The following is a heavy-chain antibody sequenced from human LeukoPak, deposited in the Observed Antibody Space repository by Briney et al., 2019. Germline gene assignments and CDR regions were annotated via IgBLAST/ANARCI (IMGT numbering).Heavy chain of an antibody. CDR2: ITGSSDNT. Sequence: GGSLRLSCAASGFTFSSYAMSGVRQAPRKGLEWVSSITGSSDNTYYADSVKGRFTISRDNSRNTLYLQMYSLRAEDTAVYYCAPSPGEHSSESYSWGQGALVTVSS. CDR3: APSPGEHSSESYS. CDR1: GFTFSSYA. J-gene: IGHJ4*02. V-gene: IGHV3-23*01. D-gene: IGHD3-10*01.